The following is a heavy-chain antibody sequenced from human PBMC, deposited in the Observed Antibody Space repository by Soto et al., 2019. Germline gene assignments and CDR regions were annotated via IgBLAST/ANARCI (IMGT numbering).Heavy chain of an antibody. V-gene: IGHV1-69*01. D-gene: IGHD3-22*01. J-gene: IGHJ4*02. CDR2: ILPTSVTP. Sequence: QVQLVQSGAEVKKPGSSVKVSCQASGGTFREYAISWVRQAPGQGLEWLGGILPTSVTPNYAQKFQGRVTLTADESTNTAYMEVRSLRSGDTAVYYCARGYDVNSELDYWGQGTLVTVSS. CDR3: ARGYDVNSELDY. CDR1: GGTFREYA.